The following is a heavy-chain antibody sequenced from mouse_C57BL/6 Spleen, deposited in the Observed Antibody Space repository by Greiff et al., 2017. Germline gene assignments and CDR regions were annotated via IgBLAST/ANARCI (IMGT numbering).Heavy chain of an antibody. CDR2: IDPETGGT. CDR1: GYTFTDYE. V-gene: IGHV1-15*01. J-gene: IGHJ2*01. Sequence: QVQLQQSGAELVRPGASVTLSCKASGYTFTDYEMHWVKQTPVHGLEWIGAIDPETGGTAYNQKFKGKAILTADKSSSTAYMELRSLTSEDSAVYYCTRGNLYYFDYWGQGTTLTGSS. CDR3: TRGNLYYFDY.